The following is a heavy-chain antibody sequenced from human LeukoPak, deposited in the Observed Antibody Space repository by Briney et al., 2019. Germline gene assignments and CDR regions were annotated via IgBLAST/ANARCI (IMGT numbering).Heavy chain of an antibody. J-gene: IGHJ4*02. CDR2: ISYDGSYS. CDR3: AKMLNPPDY. Sequence: GGSLRLSCTVSGFTFSRSGMHWVRQAPGKGLEWVPLISYDGSYSHCADSVKGRFTISRDNSKNTLYLQMNSLRAEDTAVYYCAKMLNPPDYWGQGTLVTVSS. V-gene: IGHV3-30*18. CDR1: GFTFSRSG. D-gene: IGHD3-10*02.